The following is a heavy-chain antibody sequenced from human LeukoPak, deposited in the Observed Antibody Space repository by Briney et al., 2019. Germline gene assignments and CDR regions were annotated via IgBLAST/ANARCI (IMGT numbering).Heavy chain of an antibody. CDR3: AKDGGLWVSAHWGDS. CDR1: GFTFSSYT. J-gene: IGHJ4*02. D-gene: IGHD7-27*01. V-gene: IGHV3-23*01. CDR2: ITTSDGNT. Sequence: GGSLRLSCAASGFTFSSYTMSWVRQAPGKGLEWVSTITTSDGNTYYADSVKGRFTVSRDNSKNTLYLQMNSLRAEDTAVYYCAKDGGLWVSAHWGDSWGRGTLVTASS.